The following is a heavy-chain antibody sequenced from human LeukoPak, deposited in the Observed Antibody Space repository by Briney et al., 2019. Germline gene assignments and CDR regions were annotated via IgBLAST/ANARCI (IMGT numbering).Heavy chain of an antibody. CDR2: IYYSGST. V-gene: IGHV4-31*03. CDR3: ARVAAAGTWTDY. CDR1: GGSISSGGYY. D-gene: IGHD6-13*01. J-gene: IGHJ4*02. Sequence: SQTLSLTCTVSGGSISSGGYYWSWIRQHPGKGLEWIGYIYYSGSTYYNPSLKSRVTISVDTSKNQFSLKLSSVTAADTAVYYCARVAAAGTWTDYWGQGTLVTVSS.